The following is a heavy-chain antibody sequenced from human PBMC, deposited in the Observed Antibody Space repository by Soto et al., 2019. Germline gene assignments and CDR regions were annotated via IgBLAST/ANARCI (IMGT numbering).Heavy chain of an antibody. D-gene: IGHD1-26*01. CDR1: GFTFSRYG. CDR2: ITYDGSEK. V-gene: IGHV3-30*18. Sequence: VQLVQSGGGVVQPGRSLRLSCAASGFTFSRYGMFWVRQAPGNGLEWVALITYDGSEKYYEDSVKGRFTISRDNSRNTLYLQMNSLRAEDTAVYYCAKGSYSGTYSDFDYWGQGTLVTVSA. J-gene: IGHJ4*02. CDR3: AKGSYSGTYSDFDY.